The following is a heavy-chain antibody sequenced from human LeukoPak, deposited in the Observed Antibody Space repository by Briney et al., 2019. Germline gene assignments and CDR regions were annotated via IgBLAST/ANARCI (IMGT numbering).Heavy chain of an antibody. Sequence: GGSLRLSCAASGFTFSRYNMNWVRQAPGKGLEWVSSISSSSRYIYYADSVKGRLTISGDNAQNLLYLQMNSLRAEDTAVYFCARLSSWVFEIWGQGTMVTVSS. J-gene: IGHJ3*02. CDR3: ARLSSWVFEI. D-gene: IGHD3-16*01. V-gene: IGHV3-21*06. CDR2: ISSSSRYI. CDR1: GFTFSRYN.